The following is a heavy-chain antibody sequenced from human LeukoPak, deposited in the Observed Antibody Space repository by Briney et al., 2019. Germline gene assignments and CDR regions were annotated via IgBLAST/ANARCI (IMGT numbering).Heavy chain of an antibody. CDR3: ARGKYSAFDI. D-gene: IGHD2/OR15-2a*01. Sequence: PSQTLSLTCAISGDSVSSNSVAWNWIRQSPSRGLEWLRRTFYRSKWYNDYAVSVKSRITINPDTSKNQFSLQLSSVTPEDTAVYYCARGKYSAFDIWGQGTMVTVSS. J-gene: IGHJ3*02. CDR1: GDSVSSNSVA. V-gene: IGHV6-1*01. CDR2: TFYRSKWYN.